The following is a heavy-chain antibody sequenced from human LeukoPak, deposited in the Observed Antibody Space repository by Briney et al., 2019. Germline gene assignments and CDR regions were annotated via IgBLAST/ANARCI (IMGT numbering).Heavy chain of an antibody. CDR1: GVSVSSGGYY. CDR2: VYYSGST. CDR3: AGGKYDILTGYFRFDH. J-gene: IGHJ4*02. D-gene: IGHD3-9*01. Sequence: SETLSLTCTVSGVSVSSGGYYWSWIRQHPEKGLESIGHVYYSGSTFYNPSLKSRITILEDASKNQFTLKLNSVTPTDTAVYFCAGGKYDILTGYFRFDHWGQGTLVTVSS. V-gene: IGHV4-31*03.